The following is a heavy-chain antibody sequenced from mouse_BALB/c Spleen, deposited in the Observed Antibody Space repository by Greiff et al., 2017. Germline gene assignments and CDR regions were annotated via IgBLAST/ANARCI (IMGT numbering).Heavy chain of an antibody. CDR3: GRNDYYGSYYFDY. V-gene: IGHV1-37*01. Sequence: EVKLMESGPELVKPGASVKISCKASGYSFTGYFMNWVKQSHGKSLEWIGRINPYNGDTFYNQKFKGKATLTVDKSSSTAHMELLSLTSEDSAVYYCGRNDYYGSYYFDYWGQGTTLTVSS. CDR2: INPYNGDT. CDR1: GYSFTGYF. D-gene: IGHD1-1*01. J-gene: IGHJ2*01.